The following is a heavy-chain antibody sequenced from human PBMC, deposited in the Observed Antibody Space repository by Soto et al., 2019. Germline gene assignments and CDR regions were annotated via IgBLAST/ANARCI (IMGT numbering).Heavy chain of an antibody. J-gene: IGHJ4*02. CDR1: GFTFSSYG. V-gene: IGHV3-33*01. CDR2: IWYDGSNK. CDR3: ARYGQSSSGWYFDY. Sequence: QVQLVESGGGVVQPGGSLRLSCAASGFTFSSYGMHWVRQAPGKGLEWVAVIWYDGSNKYYADSVKVRFTISRDNSKNTLYLQMNSMRAEDTAVYYCARYGQSSSGWYFDYWGQGTLVTVSS. D-gene: IGHD6-19*01.